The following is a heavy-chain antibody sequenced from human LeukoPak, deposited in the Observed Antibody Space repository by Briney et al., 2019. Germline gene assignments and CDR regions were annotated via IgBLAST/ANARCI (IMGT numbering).Heavy chain of an antibody. CDR3: ARQYQLDY. CDR2: ISYDGSNK. Sequence: GRSLRLSCAASGFTFSSYGMHWVRQAPGKGLEWVAVISYDGSNKYYADSVKGRFTISRDNSKNTLYLQMNSLRAEDTAVYYCARQYQLDYWGQGTLVTVSS. CDR1: GFTFSSYG. J-gene: IGHJ4*02. D-gene: IGHD2-2*01. V-gene: IGHV3-30*03.